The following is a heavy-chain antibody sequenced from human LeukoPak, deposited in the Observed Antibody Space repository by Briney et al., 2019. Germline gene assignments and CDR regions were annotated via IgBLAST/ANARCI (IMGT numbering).Heavy chain of an antibody. D-gene: IGHD6-13*01. CDR3: ARDAPGIAAAGNFDY. Sequence: GGSLRLSCAASGFTFSSYWMHWVRQAPGKGLVWVSRINSDGSSTSYADSVKGRFTISRDNAKNTLYLQMNSLRAEDTAVYYCARDAPGIAAAGNFDYWGQGTLVTVSS. CDR1: GFTFSSYW. J-gene: IGHJ4*02. CDR2: INSDGSST. V-gene: IGHV3-74*01.